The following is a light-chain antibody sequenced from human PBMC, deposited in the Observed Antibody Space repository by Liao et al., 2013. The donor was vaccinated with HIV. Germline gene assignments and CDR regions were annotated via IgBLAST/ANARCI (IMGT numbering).Light chain of an antibody. CDR3: QAWDSSVGV. V-gene: IGLV3-1*01. Sequence: SYELTQPPSVSVSPGQTASITCSGDKLGDKYVCWYQQKPGQSPVLVIHRDNKRPSGIPERFSGSNSGNTATLTISGTQAMDEADYYCQAWDSSVGVFGTGTKVTVL. CDR1: KLGDKY. CDR2: RDN. J-gene: IGLJ1*01.